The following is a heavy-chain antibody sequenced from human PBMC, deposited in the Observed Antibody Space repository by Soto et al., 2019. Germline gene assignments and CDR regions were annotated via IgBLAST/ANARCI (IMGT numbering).Heavy chain of an antibody. J-gene: IGHJ6*02. V-gene: IGHV1-69*13. CDR2: IIPIFGTA. CDR1: GGTFSSYA. D-gene: IGHD3-22*01. CDR3: ARSSDGYYYGPGHPDPNPRDYYYYGMDV. Sequence: GASVKVSCKASGGTFSSYAISWVRQAPGQGLEWMGGIIPIFGTANYAQKFQGRVTITADESTSTAYMELSSLRSEDTAVYYCARSSDGYYYGPGHPDPNPRDYYYYGMDVWGQGTTVTVSS.